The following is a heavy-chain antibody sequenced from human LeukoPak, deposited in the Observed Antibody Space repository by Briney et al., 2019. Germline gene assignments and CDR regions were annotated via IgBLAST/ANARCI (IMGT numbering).Heavy chain of an antibody. CDR1: GGSISSGGYS. J-gene: IGHJ4*02. V-gene: IGHV4-30-2*01. CDR3: ALTKWFGELFFDY. D-gene: IGHD3-10*01. Sequence: SQTLSLTCAVSGGSISSGGYSWSWIRQPPGKGLEWIGYIYHSGSTYYNPSLKSRVTISVDRSKNQFSLKLSSVTAADTAVYYCALTKWFGELFFDYWGQGTLVTVSS. CDR2: IYHSGST.